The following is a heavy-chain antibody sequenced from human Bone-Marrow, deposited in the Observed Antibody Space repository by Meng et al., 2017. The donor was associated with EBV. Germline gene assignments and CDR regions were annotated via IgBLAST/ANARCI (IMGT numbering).Heavy chain of an antibody. V-gene: IGHV4-30-2*01. CDR1: GGSVASGGYS. D-gene: IGHD3-22*01. Sequence: LHEQVFGSGLVKPSRTLSLTCVVSGGSVASGGYSWSWIQQPPGKGLEWIGYIYHSGSTSYNPSLKSRVTISVDRSKNQFSLKLNSVTAADTAVYYCARGDDSSGLDYWGQGTLVTVSS. CDR2: IYHSGST. CDR3: ARGDDSSGLDY. J-gene: IGHJ4*02.